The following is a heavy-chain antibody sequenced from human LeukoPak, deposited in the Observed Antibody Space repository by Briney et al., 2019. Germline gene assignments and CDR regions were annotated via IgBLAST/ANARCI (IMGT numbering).Heavy chain of an antibody. D-gene: IGHD3-9*01. CDR3: ARGFDYDILTGYSGFDY. CDR2: INPNSGGT. J-gene: IGHJ4*02. CDR1: GYTFTGYY. Sequence: ASVKVSCKASGYTFTGYYMHWVRQAPGQGLEWMGRINPNSGGTNYAQKFQGRVTMTRDTSISTAYMELSRLRSDDTAVYYCARGFDYDILTGYSGFDYWGQGTLVTVSS. V-gene: IGHV1-2*06.